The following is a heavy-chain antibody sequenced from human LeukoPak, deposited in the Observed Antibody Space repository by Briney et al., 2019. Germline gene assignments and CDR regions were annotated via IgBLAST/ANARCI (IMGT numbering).Heavy chain of an antibody. CDR2: ISSSSSYI. D-gene: IGHD2-8*01. Sequence: GGFLRLSCAASGFTFSSYSMNWVRQAPGKGLEWVSSISSSSSYIYYADSVKGRFTISRDNAKNSLYLQMNSLRAEDTAVYYCARTEYAGGNYFDYWGQGTLVTVSS. CDR3: ARTEYAGGNYFDY. V-gene: IGHV3-21*01. J-gene: IGHJ4*02. CDR1: GFTFSSYS.